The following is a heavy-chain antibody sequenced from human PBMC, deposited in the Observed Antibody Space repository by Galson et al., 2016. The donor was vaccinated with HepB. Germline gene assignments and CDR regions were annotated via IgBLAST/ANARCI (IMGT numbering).Heavy chain of an antibody. CDR1: GGSVSSDNYF. Sequence: SETLSLTCIVSGGSVSSDNYFWSWIRQPPGKGLEWIGFSQHTGNTNSNPSLKSRVTISVDTSKNQFSLKMTSVTAADTAIYYCARDQHGSDMAYWGLGTLVTVSS. D-gene: IGHD1-26*01. CDR3: ARDQHGSDMAY. CDR2: SQHTGNT. J-gene: IGHJ4*02. V-gene: IGHV4-61*01.